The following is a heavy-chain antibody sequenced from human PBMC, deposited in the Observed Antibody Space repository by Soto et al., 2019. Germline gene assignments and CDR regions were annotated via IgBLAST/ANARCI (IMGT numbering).Heavy chain of an antibody. CDR3: ARESGRQDAFDI. J-gene: IGHJ3*02. CDR2: ISSSSSYI. CDR1: GFTFSSYS. Sequence: GGSLRLSCAASGFTFSSYSMNWVRQAPGKGLEWVSSISSSSSYIYYADSVKGRFTISRDNAKNSLYLQMNSLRAEDTAVYYCARESGRQDAFDICGQGTMVTVSS. V-gene: IGHV3-21*01.